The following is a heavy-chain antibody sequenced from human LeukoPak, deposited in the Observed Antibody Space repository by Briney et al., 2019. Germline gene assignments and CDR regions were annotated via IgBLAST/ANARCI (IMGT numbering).Heavy chain of an antibody. J-gene: IGHJ4*02. CDR1: GFTFSNYE. D-gene: IGHD6-6*01. CDR3: ARGRSSMAARYFDC. CDR2: ISSSGTTV. V-gene: IGHV3-48*03. Sequence: PGGSLRLSCAASGFTFSNYEMNWVRQAPGRGLEWVSYISSSGTTVYYADSVKGRFTISRDNAKNSLYLHMNSLRAEDAAVYYCARGRSSMAARYFDCWGQGTLVTVSS.